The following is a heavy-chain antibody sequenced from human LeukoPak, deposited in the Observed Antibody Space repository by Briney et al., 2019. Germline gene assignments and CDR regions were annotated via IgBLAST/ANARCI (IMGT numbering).Heavy chain of an antibody. J-gene: IGHJ4*02. CDR3: ARGITFKIDY. Sequence: ASVKVSCKASGYTFTTYYIHWVRQAPGQGLEWMGFINPSGGGTTYAQKFQSRVTVTRDTSATTVSMELVRLRSEDTAVYYCARGITFKIDYWGQGTLVTVSS. D-gene: IGHD3-16*01. V-gene: IGHV1-46*01. CDR2: INPSGGGT. CDR1: GYTFTTYY.